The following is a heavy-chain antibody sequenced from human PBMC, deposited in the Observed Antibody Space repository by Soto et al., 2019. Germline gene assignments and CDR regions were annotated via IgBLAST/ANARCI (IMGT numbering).Heavy chain of an antibody. CDR3: ASNELNGAVAGITYFDY. CDR2: TDYRSKWNN. V-gene: IGHV6-1*01. J-gene: IGHJ4*02. Sequence: QSQTLSLTCAISGDSVSSNSAAWNWIRQSPSRGLEWLGRTDYRSKWNNDYAVSVKSRITINPDTSKNQFSLQLNSVTPEDTAVYYCASNELNGAVAGITYFDYWGQGTLVTVSS. CDR1: GDSVSSNSAA. D-gene: IGHD6-19*01.